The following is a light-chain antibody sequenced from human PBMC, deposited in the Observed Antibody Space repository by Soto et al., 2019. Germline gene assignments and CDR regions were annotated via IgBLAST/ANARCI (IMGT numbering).Light chain of an antibody. CDR1: QSLSSVY. CDR3: QQYKNWHPIT. J-gene: IGKJ5*01. CDR2: GAS. Sequence: IASTQSPGTLSLSPGERATLSCGAIQSLSSVYLAWYQQNPGQAPRLLIYGASTRATGIPARFSGSGSRTEFTLTISSLQSGIFAVYFFQQYKNWHPITFVQGTRLETK. V-gene: IGKV3-15*01.